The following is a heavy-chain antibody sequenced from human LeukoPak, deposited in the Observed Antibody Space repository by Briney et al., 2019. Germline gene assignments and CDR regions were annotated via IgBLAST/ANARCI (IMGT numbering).Heavy chain of an antibody. V-gene: IGHV4-39*01. CDR3: ASRGELRYFDWLFNGDAFDI. CDR2: IYYSGST. Sequence: PSETLSLTCTVSGGSISSSSYYWGWIRQPPGKGLEWIGSIYYSGSTYYNPSLKSRVTISVDTSKNQFSLKLGSVTAADTAVHYCASRGELRYFDWLFNGDAFDIWGQGTMVTVSS. CDR1: GGSISSSSYY. D-gene: IGHD3-9*01. J-gene: IGHJ3*02.